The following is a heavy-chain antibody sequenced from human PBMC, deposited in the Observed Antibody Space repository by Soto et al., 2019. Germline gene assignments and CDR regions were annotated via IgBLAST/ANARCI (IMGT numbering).Heavy chain of an antibody. J-gene: IGHJ4*02. CDR2: LYSDGRS. V-gene: IGHV3-53*01. Sequence: HPGGSLRLSCEVSGLTVSSNYMNWVRQAPGKGLGWVSILYSDGRSYYADSVKGRFTVSRDDFKNTLYLQMNSLRAEDTAVYYCARTYYSGSYFSDYWGQGTLVTVSS. D-gene: IGHD3-10*01. CDR1: GLTVSSNY. CDR3: ARTYYSGSYFSDY.